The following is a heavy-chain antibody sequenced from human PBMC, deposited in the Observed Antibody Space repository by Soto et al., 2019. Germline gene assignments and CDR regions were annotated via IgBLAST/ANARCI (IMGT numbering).Heavy chain of an antibody. CDR2: IDPSDSQT. V-gene: IGHV5-10-1*01. Sequence: PGESLKISCKGSGYSFAGYWITWVRQKPGKGLEWMGRIDPSDSQTYYSPSFRGHVTISVTKSITTVFLQWSSLKASDTAMYYCARQGIKYCTNGVCCYYYGMDVWGQGTTVTVSS. J-gene: IGHJ6*02. CDR3: ARQGIKYCTNGVCCYYYGMDV. CDR1: GYSFAGYW. D-gene: IGHD2-8*01.